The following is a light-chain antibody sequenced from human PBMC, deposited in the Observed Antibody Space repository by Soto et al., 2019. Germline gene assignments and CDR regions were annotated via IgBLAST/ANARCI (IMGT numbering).Light chain of an antibody. CDR2: AAS. CDR1: QGISRW. J-gene: IGKJ3*01. CDR3: QQAYNFPFT. Sequence: DIQMTQSPSSVSASVGDRITTPCRASQGISRWLAWYQQKPGRAPKLLIYAASNLQTGVPSRFSGSGSGTDFTLTITSLQAEDFATYHCQQAYNFPFTFGPGTKVDIK. V-gene: IGKV1-12*01.